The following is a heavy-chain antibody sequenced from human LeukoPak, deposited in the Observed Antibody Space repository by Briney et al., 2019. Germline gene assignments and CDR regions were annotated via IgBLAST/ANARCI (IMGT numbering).Heavy chain of an antibody. D-gene: IGHD2-2*01. J-gene: IGHJ4*02. CDR2: IYYSGST. CDR1: GGSISSGDYY. Sequence: SQTLSLTCTVSGGSISSGDYYWSWIRQPPGKGLEWIGYIYYSGSTYYNPSLKSRVTISVDTSKNQFSLKLSSVTAADTAVYYCARVEGDQLLFDCWGQETLVTVSS. V-gene: IGHV4-30-4*01. CDR3: ARVEGDQLLFDC.